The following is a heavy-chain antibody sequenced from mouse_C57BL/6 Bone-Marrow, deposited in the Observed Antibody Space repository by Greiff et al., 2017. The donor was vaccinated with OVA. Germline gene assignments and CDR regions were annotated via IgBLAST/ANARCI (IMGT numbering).Heavy chain of an antibody. Sequence: DVQLQESGGGLVQPKGSLKLSCAASGFSFNTYAMNWVPQAPGKGLEWVARIRSKSNNYATYYADSVKDRFTISRDDSESMLYLQMNNLKTEDTAMYYCVREEKDYDVRFAYWGQGTLVTVSA. D-gene: IGHD2-4*01. V-gene: IGHV10-1*01. J-gene: IGHJ3*01. CDR1: GFSFNTYA. CDR3: VREEKDYDVRFAY. CDR2: IRSKSNNYAT.